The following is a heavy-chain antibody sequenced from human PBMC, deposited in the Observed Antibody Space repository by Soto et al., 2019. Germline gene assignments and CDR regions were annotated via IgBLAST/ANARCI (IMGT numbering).Heavy chain of an antibody. CDR1: GGTFSSYA. V-gene: IGHV1-69*13. J-gene: IGHJ6*02. CDR2: IIPIFGTA. CDR3: ARVNSGYDFWAGPYGMDV. Sequence: ASVKVSCKASGGTFSSYAISWVRQAPGQGLEWMGGIIPIFGTANYAQKFQGRVTITADESTSTAYMELSSLRSEDTAVYYCARVNSGYDFWAGPYGMDVWGQGTTVTVSS. D-gene: IGHD5-12*01.